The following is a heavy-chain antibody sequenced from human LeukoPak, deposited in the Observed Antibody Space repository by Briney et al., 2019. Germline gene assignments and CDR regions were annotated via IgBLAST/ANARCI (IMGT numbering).Heavy chain of an antibody. CDR2: MNTNSGNT. D-gene: IGHD3-10*01. V-gene: IGHV1-8*01. CDR1: VYTFTSYD. CDR3: AKSERITMVRGNFLLFSPSTNWFDP. J-gene: IGHJ5*02. Sequence: GASVKVSCKASVYTFTSYDINWVRQATGQGLEWMGWMNTNSGNTGYAQKFQGRVTMTRNTSISTAYMELSSLRSEDTAVYYCAKSERITMVRGNFLLFSPSTNWFDPWGQGTLVTVSS.